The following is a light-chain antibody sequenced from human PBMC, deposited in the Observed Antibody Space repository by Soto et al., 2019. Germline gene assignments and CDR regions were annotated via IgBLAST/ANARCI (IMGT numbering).Light chain of an antibody. CDR1: NIGSKS. CDR2: DDS. CDR3: QVGDSSSDHVV. Sequence: SYELTQPPSVSVAPGQTARITCGGNNIGSKSVHWYQQKPGQAPVLVVYDDSDRPSGIPERFSGSNSGNTATLIISRVEAGDEADYYGQVGDSSSDHVVFGGGTKLTVL. V-gene: IGLV3-21*02. J-gene: IGLJ2*01.